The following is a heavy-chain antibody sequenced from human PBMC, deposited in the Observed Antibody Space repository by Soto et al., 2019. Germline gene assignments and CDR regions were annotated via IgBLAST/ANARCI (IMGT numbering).Heavy chain of an antibody. Sequence: GSLRLSCAASGFTFSTYDMHWVRQVPGKGLEWVSAIGSAHDPYYLGSVKGRFSISRENAKNSLYLQMNSLTTGDTAVYYCARAYLGRLPRRADYYYALDVWGQGTTVTVSS. CDR3: ARAYLGRLPRRADYYYALDV. CDR1: GFTFSTYD. V-gene: IGHV3-13*05. D-gene: IGHD1-26*01. J-gene: IGHJ6*02. CDR2: IGSAHDP.